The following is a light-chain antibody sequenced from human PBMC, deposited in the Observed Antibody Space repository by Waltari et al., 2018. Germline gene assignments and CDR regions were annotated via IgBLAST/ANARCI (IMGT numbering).Light chain of an antibody. V-gene: IGKV1-39*01. Sequence: DIQMTQSPSSLSVSVGDRVTITCRASQSISTYLNCYQQKPGKAPQLLIYAASSLQIGVPSRFSGSGSGTDFTLTINSLQPEDFATYYCQQTSSRRTFGQGTKVEIK. CDR3: QQTSSRRT. J-gene: IGKJ1*01. CDR2: AAS. CDR1: QSISTY.